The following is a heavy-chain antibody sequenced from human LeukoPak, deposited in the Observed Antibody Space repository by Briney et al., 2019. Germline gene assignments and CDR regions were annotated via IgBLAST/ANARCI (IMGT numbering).Heavy chain of an antibody. Sequence: ASVKVSCKASGYTLSGYHMNWVRQAPGQGLEWMGWINPNSGDTNYAQKFQGRVTMTRDTSISTVYMELSGLRFDDTALYFCARDMSAYCSRGRCLDVFDIWGQGTAVTVSS. J-gene: IGHJ3*02. V-gene: IGHV1-2*02. CDR1: GYTLSGYH. CDR3: ARDMSAYCSRGRCLDVFDI. D-gene: IGHD2-15*01. CDR2: INPNSGDT.